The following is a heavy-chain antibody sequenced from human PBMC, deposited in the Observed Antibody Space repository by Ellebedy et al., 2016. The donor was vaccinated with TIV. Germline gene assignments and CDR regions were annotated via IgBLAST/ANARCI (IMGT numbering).Heavy chain of an antibody. V-gene: IGHV5-51*01. D-gene: IGHD6-13*01. CDR3: VRTPASGTKYFDY. J-gene: IGHJ4*02. CDR1: GYSFISYW. CDR2: FYPADSDT. Sequence: KVSCKGSGYSFISYWIGWVRQMPGKGLEWMGIFYPADSDTRYSPSFQGQVTISADKSISTAYLQWSSLKASDTAMYYCVRTPASGTKYFDYWGQGTLVTVSS.